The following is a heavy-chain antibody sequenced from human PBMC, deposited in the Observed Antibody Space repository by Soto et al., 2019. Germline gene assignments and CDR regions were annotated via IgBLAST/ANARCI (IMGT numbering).Heavy chain of an antibody. CDR2: IRYDGSNI. D-gene: IGHD1-26*01. CDR3: ARDGVGATTFFGYFYY. J-gene: IGHJ4*02. CDR1: GLIFSGHG. Sequence: QVQLVESGGGVVQPGTSLRLSCAASGLIFSGHGMHWVRQAPGKGLQWVAVIRYDGSNIYYADSVKGRFTISRDNSQNTLYLQMNSLRAEDTAVYYCARDGVGATTFFGYFYYWGQGALVTVSS. V-gene: IGHV3-33*01.